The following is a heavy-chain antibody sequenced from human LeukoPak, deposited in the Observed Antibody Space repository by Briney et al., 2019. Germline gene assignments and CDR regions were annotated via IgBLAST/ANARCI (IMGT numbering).Heavy chain of an antibody. CDR3: AKSVAIYFYYGLDV. CDR2: ISGSGGST. J-gene: IGHJ6*02. CDR1: GFTFSSYA. V-gene: IGHV3-23*01. D-gene: IGHD3-3*01. Sequence: GGSLRLSRAASGFTFSSYAMSWVRQTPGKGLEWVSAISGSGGSTYYADSVKGRFTISRDNSKNTLFLQMNSLRAEDTAPYYCAKSVAIYFYYGLDVWGQGTTVTVSS.